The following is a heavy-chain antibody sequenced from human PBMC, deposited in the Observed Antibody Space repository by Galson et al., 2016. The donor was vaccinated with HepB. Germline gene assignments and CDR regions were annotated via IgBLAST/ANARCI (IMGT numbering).Heavy chain of an antibody. D-gene: IGHD3-3*01. J-gene: IGHJ4*02. CDR3: ARFWNGNYFGY. CDR2: IYSSGHT. V-gene: IGHV4-4*07. CDR1: GGPINSYY. Sequence: ETLSLTCTVSGGPINSYYWSWIRQSVGKGLEWIGRIYSSGHTNYNPSLKSRATMSVDRSKKQVSLEVSSVTAADTAVYYCARFWNGNYFGYWGQGTLVTVSS.